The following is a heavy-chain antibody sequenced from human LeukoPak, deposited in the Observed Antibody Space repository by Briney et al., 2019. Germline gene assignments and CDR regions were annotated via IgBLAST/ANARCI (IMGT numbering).Heavy chain of an antibody. CDR1: GFTFSSYA. D-gene: IGHD1-26*01. CDR3: ARYSGSYYYPPAWDL. J-gene: IGHJ4*02. V-gene: IGHV3-48*01. CDR2: ISSSSSTI. Sequence: PGGSLRLSCAASGFTFSSYAMSWVRQAPGKGLEWVSYISSSSSTIYYADSVKGRFTISRDNAKNTLYLQMDSLRADDTAVYYCARYSGSYYYPPAWDLWGQGTLVTVSS.